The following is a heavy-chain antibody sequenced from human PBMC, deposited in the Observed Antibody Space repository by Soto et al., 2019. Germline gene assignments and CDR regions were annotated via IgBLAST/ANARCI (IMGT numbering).Heavy chain of an antibody. CDR1: GFTFSSYA. J-gene: IGHJ5*02. D-gene: IGHD2-2*01. CDR3: AKDHGIVVVPAPFWFDP. CDR2: FSGGGGST. Sequence: EVQLLESGGGLVQPGGSLRLSCAASGFTFSSYAMSWVRQPPGKGLEWFSAFSGGGGSTYSAASVKGRFTISRDNSKNTLYLQMNSLRAEDTAVYYCAKDHGIVVVPAPFWFDPWGQGTLVTVSS. V-gene: IGHV3-23*01.